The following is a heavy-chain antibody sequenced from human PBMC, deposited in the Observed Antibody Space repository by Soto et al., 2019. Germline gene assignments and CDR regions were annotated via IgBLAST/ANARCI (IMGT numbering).Heavy chain of an antibody. J-gene: IGHJ5*02. CDR1: GFTFSSYS. CDR3: AKDPFMTTRLGWFDP. D-gene: IGHD4-17*01. V-gene: IGHV3-23*01. CDR2: ISGSGVST. Sequence: PGGSLRLSGAASGFTFSSYSISWVRQAPGKGLEWVSAISGSGVSTYYADSVKGRFTISRDNSKNTLYLQMNSLRAEDTAVYYCAKDPFMTTRLGWFDPCGQRTLVTVCS.